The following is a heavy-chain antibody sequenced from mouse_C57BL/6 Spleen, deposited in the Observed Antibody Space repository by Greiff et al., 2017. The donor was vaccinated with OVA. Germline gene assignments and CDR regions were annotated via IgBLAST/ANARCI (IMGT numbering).Heavy chain of an antibody. V-gene: IGHV1-52*01. CDR2: IDPSDSET. J-gene: IGHJ4*01. CDR3: ARSGYDGYYGDYAMDY. CDR1: GYTFTSYW. D-gene: IGHD2-3*01. Sequence: VKLQQPGAELVRPGSSVKLSCKASGYTFTSYWMHWVKQRPIQGLEWIGNIDPSDSETHYNQKFKDKATLTVDKSSSTAYMQLSSLTSEDSAVYYCARSGYDGYYGDYAMDYWGQGTSVTVSS.